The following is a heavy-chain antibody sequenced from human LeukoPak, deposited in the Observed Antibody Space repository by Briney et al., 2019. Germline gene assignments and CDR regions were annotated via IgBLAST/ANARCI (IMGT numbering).Heavy chain of an antibody. CDR2: IYTSGST. CDR3: ATNSMAYDAFDI. D-gene: IGHD3-3*02. J-gene: IGHJ3*02. Sequence: PSETLSLTCPVSGGSISSSSYYWSWIRQPAGKGLEWIGRIYTSGSTNYNPSLKSRVTISVDTSKNQFSLKLSSVTAADTAVYYCATNSMAYDAFDIWGQGTMVTVSS. CDR1: GGSISSSSYY. V-gene: IGHV4-61*02.